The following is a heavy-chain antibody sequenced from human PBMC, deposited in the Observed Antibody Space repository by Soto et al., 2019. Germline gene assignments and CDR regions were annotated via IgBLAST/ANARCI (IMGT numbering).Heavy chain of an antibody. CDR1: GYTFTSYG. J-gene: IGHJ6*02. V-gene: IGHV1-69*04. D-gene: IGHD2-2*01. CDR3: ARAPCSSTSCDSYYYYYGMDV. Sequence: SVKVSCKASGYTFTSYGISWVRQAPGQGLEWMGRIIPILGIANYAQKFQGRVTITADKSTSTAYMELSSLRSEDTAVYYCARAPCSSTSCDSYYYYYGMDVWGQGTTVTVSS. CDR2: IIPILGIA.